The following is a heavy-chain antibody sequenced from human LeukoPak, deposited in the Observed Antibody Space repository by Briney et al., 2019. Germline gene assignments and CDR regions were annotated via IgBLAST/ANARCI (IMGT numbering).Heavy chain of an antibody. CDR3: ARLGTMRYSDY. CDR2: IYHSGST. Sequence: SETLSLTCAVSGYSISSGYYWGWIRQPPGKGLEWIGSIYHSGSTYYNPSLKSRVTISVDTSKNQSSLKLSSVTAADAAVYYCARLGTMRYSDYWGQGTLVTVSS. D-gene: IGHD3-3*01. J-gene: IGHJ4*02. CDR1: GYSISSGYY. V-gene: IGHV4-38-2*01.